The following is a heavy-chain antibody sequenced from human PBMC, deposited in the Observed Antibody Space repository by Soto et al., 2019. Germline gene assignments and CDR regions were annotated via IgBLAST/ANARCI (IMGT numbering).Heavy chain of an antibody. J-gene: IGHJ6*02. D-gene: IGHD3-16*01. Sequence: QVQLQQWGAGLLKPSETLSLTCAVYGGSFSGYYWSWIRQPPGKGLEWIGEINHSGSTNYNPSLRRRVTISVDTSKNQFSLKLSSVTAADTAVYYCARGPGGNYYYFYGMDVWGQGTTVTVSS. CDR3: ARGPGGNYYYFYGMDV. CDR2: INHSGST. V-gene: IGHV4-34*01. CDR1: GGSFSGYY.